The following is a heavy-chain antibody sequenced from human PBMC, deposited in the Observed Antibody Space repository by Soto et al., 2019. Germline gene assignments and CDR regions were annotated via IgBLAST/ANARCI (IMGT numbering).Heavy chain of an antibody. CDR2: IIPIFGTA. V-gene: IGHV1-69*01. D-gene: IGHD4-17*01. CDR1: GGTFSSYA. CDR3: ARASKGFDYVNYYYGMDV. J-gene: IGHJ6*02. Sequence: QVQLVQSGAEVKKPGSSVKVSCKASGGTFSSYAISWVRQAPGQGLEWMGGIIPIFGTANYAQKLQGRVTSTADESTSTGYMELSSLRSEDTAVYYCARASKGFDYVNYYYGMDVWGQGATVTVSS.